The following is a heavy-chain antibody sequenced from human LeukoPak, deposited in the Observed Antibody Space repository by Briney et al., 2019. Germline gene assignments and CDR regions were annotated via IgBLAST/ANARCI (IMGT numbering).Heavy chain of an antibody. CDR3: ARDHPSPAWFDP. Sequence: SETLSLTCVVSGASISQNNWWSWLRQPPGKGLEWIGEIYRSGSTNYNPSLKSRVTISLDKAKNQFSLKLTSVTAADTAMYYCARDHPSPAWFDPWGQGTLVTVSS. CDR1: GASISQNNW. J-gene: IGHJ5*02. CDR2: IYRSGST. V-gene: IGHV4-4*02.